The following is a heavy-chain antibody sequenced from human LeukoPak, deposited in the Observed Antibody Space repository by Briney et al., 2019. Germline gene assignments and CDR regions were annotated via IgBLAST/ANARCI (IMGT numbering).Heavy chain of an antibody. CDR3: AKAIHPNPRYYFDY. CDR2: ISWNSGSI. J-gene: IGHJ4*02. V-gene: IGHV3-9*01. Sequence: GRSLRLSCAASGFTFDDYAMHWVRQAPGKGLEWVSGISWNSGSIGYADSVKGRFTISRDNAKNSLYLQMNSLRAEDTALYYCAKAIHPNPRYYFDYWGQGTLVTVSS. D-gene: IGHD4-17*01. CDR1: GFTFDDYA.